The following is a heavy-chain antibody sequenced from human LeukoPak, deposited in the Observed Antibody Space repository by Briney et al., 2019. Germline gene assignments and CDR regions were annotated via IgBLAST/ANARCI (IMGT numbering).Heavy chain of an antibody. V-gene: IGHV3-23*01. D-gene: IGHD3-10*01. CDR3: AKKNRYYYGSGSYTFDY. J-gene: IGHJ4*02. CDR1: GFTFSNYA. CDR2: ISGSGGFT. Sequence: GGSLRLSCAASGFTFSNYAMSWVRQAPGKGLEWVSTISGSGGFTYYADSVKGRFTISRDNSTNTLDLQMNSLRAEDTAVYYCAKKNRYYYGSGSYTFDYWGQGTLVTVSS.